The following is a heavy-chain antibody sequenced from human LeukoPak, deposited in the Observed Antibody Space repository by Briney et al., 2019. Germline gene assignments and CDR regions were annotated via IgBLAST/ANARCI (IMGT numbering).Heavy chain of an antibody. Sequence: GGSLRLSCAASGFTFSSYGMHWVRQAPGKGLKWVAFIRYDGSNKYYADSVKGRFTISRDNSKNTLYLQMNSLRADDTAVYYCARDSHGTSLGWFDPWGQGTLVTVSS. D-gene: IGHD1-1*01. CDR2: IRYDGSNK. CDR1: GFTFSSYG. J-gene: IGHJ5*02. V-gene: IGHV3-30*02. CDR3: ARDSHGTSLGWFDP.